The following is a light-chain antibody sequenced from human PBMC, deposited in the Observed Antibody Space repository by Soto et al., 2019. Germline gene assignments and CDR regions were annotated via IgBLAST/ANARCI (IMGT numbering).Light chain of an antibody. V-gene: IGKV1-39*01. CDR3: QQTASTPYT. Sequence: DTQMTQSPSSLSASVGDRVTITCRASQSINTYLNWYQQKPGEAPNLLIYAASSLHSGVPPRFSGSGSETHFTLTINSLQPEDFATYYCQQTASTPYTFGPGTELFI. CDR2: AAS. CDR1: QSINTY. J-gene: IGKJ3*01.